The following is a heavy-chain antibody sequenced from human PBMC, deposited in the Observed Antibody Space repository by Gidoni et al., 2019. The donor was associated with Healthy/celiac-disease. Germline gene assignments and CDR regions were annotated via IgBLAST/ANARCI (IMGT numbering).Heavy chain of an antibody. CDR3: ARGGIFGVVIFAFDI. D-gene: IGHD3-3*01. Sequence: QLQLQESGPGLVKPSRTMSLTGTVSGGASSNGYYYWGWIRQPPGKGLEWIGYIYYSGSTYYNPSRKSRVTISVDTSKNQFSLTLSSVTAADPAVYYCARGGIFGVVIFAFDIWGQGTMVTVSS. CDR1: GGASSNGYYY. J-gene: IGHJ3*02. CDR2: IYYSGST. V-gene: IGHV4-30-4*01.